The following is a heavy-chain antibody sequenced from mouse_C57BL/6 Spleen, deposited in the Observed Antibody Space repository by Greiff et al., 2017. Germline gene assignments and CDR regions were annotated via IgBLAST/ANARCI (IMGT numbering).Heavy chain of an antibody. Sequence: VQLQQPGAELVKPGASVKLSCKASGYTFTSYWMHWVKPRPGRGLEWIGRIDPNSGGTKYNEKFKSKATLTVAKPSSTAYMQLSSLTSEDSAVYYCARGGPYGNYRYWYFDVWGTGTTVTVSS. V-gene: IGHV1-72*01. D-gene: IGHD2-1*01. CDR1: GYTFTSYW. CDR2: IDPNSGGT. J-gene: IGHJ1*03. CDR3: ARGGPYGNYRYWYFDV.